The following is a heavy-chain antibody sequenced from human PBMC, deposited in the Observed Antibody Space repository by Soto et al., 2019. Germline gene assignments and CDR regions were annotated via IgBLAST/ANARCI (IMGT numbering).Heavy chain of an antibody. J-gene: IGHJ4*02. Sequence: PGVSLRLSCSVSGCIFSHYYMSRIRQATGKGLEWVSSISSRDLSIYYSYSVKDRFTIFRDNANNSLFLHMRDLRTADTVVYYVARLCATGWHVNGRDYFGRWCLVTLVSVS. CDR3: ARLCATGWHVNGRDYFGR. CDR2: ISSRDLSI. V-gene: IGHV3-11*01. D-gene: IGHD3-9*01. CDR1: GCIFSHYY.